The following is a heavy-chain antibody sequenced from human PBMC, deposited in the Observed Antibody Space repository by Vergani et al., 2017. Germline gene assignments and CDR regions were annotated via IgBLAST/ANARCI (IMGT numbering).Heavy chain of an antibody. D-gene: IGHD5-12*01. CDR1: GITFWKFG. V-gene: IGHV3-9*01. J-gene: IGHJ3*01. CDR2: ISWNSGAV. CDR3: TKGSVYYHDSAGHGYDPYTGFDL. Sequence: EVHLVESGGGLAQPGGSLRLSCEASGITFWKFGMHWVRLGPGKGLEWVSGISWNSGAVDYADSVRGRFTISRDNAKNSLFLEMNSLRFEDTAVYFCTKGSVYYHDSAGHGYDPYTGFDLWGQGTLVTVSS.